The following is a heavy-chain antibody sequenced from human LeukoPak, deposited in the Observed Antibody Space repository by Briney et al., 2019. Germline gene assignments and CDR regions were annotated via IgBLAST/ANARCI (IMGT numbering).Heavy chain of an antibody. CDR2: IDYSGSA. V-gene: IGHV4-59*01. J-gene: IGHJ4*02. D-gene: IGHD3-3*01. CDR3: ERDLFTKGVDY. Sequence: PSGTLTLSCTVSGGSISSYYWSWIRQPPGKGLEWVGYIDYSGSANYNPALKRRVTISVGTSKNQSSLKLSAVIAADPAVYYCERDLFTKGVDYWGQGTLVTVSS. CDR1: GGSISSYY.